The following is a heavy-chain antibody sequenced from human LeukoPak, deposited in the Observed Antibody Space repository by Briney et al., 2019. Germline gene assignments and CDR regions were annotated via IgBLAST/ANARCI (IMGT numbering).Heavy chain of an antibody. CDR2: IYYSGST. CDR3: ARAYDSSGYYYVDAFDI. Sequence: SETLSLTCTVSGGSLSSYYWSWIRQPPGKGLEGIGYIYYSGSTNYNPSLKSRVTISVDTSKNQFSLKLSSVTAADTAVYYCARAYDSSGYYYVDAFDIWGQGTMVTVSS. D-gene: IGHD3-22*01. V-gene: IGHV4-59*01. J-gene: IGHJ3*02. CDR1: GGSLSSYY.